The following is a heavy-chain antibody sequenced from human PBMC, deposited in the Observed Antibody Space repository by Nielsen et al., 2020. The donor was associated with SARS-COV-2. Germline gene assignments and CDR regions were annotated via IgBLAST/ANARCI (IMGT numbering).Heavy chain of an antibody. J-gene: IGHJ4*02. CDR2: IYYSGST. V-gene: IGHV4-61*01. CDR3: ARTHDYYDSSRLDY. CDR1: GGSVSSGSYY. D-gene: IGHD3-22*01. Sequence: GSLRLSCTASGGSVSSGSYYWSWIRQPPGKGLEWIGYIYYSGSTNYNPSLKSRVTISVDTSKNQFSLKLSSVTAVDTAVYYCARTHDYYDSSRLDYWGQGTLVTVSS.